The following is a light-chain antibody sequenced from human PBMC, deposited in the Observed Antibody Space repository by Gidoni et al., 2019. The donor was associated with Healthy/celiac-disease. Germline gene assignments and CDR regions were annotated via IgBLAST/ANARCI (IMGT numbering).Light chain of an antibody. CDR2: EGS. V-gene: IGLV2-23*01. J-gene: IGLJ1*01. CDR3: CSYAGSPYV. CDR1: SSEVGSYNL. Sequence: QSALTQPDSVSGSPGQSITISCTGTSSEVGSYNLVPWYQQHPGKAPKLMIYEGSKRTSGVSSRFSGSKSGNTASLTISGLQAEDEADYYCCSYAGSPYVFGTGTKVTVL.